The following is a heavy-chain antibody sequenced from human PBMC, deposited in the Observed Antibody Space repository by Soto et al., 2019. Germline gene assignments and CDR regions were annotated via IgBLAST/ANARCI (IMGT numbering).Heavy chain of an antibody. J-gene: IGHJ4*02. Sequence: EVQLVESGGGLVQPGGSLRRSCAGSGFTFSDYYIDWVRQAPGKGLEWVGRSRDKGNSYSTDYAASVKGRFTISRDASKNSLFLQMNSLKIEESALYYCTRSTTGTTSSDYWGQGTLVTVSS. CDR2: SRDKGNSYST. D-gene: IGHD1-7*01. CDR3: TRSTTGTTSSDY. CDR1: GFTFSDYY. V-gene: IGHV3-72*01.